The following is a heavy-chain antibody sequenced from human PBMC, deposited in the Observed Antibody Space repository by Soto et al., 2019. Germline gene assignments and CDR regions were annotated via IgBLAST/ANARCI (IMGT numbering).Heavy chain of an antibody. D-gene: IGHD6-19*01. Sequence: SETLSLTCTVSGGSVSSGSYYWSWIRQPPGKGLEWIGYIYYSGSTSYNPSLKSRVTISVDTSKNQFSLKLSSVTAADTAVYYCARATGWLASFDYWGQGTLVTVSS. CDR1: GGSVSSGSYY. CDR2: IYYSGST. V-gene: IGHV4-61*01. J-gene: IGHJ4*02. CDR3: ARATGWLASFDY.